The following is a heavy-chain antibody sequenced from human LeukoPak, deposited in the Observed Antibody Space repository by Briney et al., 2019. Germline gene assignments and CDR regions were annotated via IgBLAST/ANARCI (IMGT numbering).Heavy chain of an antibody. V-gene: IGHV1-69*01. CDR2: IIPVSGTA. Sequence: SVKVSCKASGGTFTSYAISWVRQAPGQGLEWMGGIIPVSGTANYAQKFQGRVTITADESTSTAYMELSSLRSEDTAVYYCARDRVVGLGIDNAFDIWGHGTMVTVSS. CDR1: GGTFTSYA. J-gene: IGHJ3*02. CDR3: ARDRVVGLGIDNAFDI. D-gene: IGHD2-15*01.